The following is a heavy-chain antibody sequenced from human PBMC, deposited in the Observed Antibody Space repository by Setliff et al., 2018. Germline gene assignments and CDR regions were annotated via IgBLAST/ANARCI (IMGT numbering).Heavy chain of an antibody. J-gene: IGHJ6*02. Sequence: GGSLRLSCVASGFTFSNYGIHWVRQAPGKGLEWVALIWNDGSTKFYGDSVKGRFTISRDDSKNTLYLQMDTLRAEDTAVYYCARNWTTAQHYYYGMDVWGQGTTVTVSS. CDR3: ARNWTTAQHYYYGMDV. CDR1: GFTFSNYG. D-gene: IGHD1-1*01. V-gene: IGHV3-33*01. CDR2: IWNDGSTK.